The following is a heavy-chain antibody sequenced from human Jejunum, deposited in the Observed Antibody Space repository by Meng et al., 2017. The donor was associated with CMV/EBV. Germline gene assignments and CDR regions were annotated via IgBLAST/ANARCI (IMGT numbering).Heavy chain of an antibody. CDR2: IGISGSYV. Sequence: SGLSFSFDNMMWVRQAPGKGLEWVSSIGISGSYVSYADSVKGRFTISRDNPKNSQFLLMTSLRAEDTAVYYCARDPLGDRDPFDIWGQGTVVTVSS. J-gene: IGHJ3*02. V-gene: IGHV3-21*04. CDR1: GLSFSFDN. CDR3: ARDPLGDRDPFDI.